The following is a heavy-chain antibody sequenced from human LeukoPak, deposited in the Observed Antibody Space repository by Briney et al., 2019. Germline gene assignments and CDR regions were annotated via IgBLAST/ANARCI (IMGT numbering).Heavy chain of an antibody. D-gene: IGHD1-26*01. CDR3: ARVTEQTSYGMDV. Sequence: ASVKVSCKASGYTFTSYYMHWERQAPGQGLEWMGIINPSGGSTSYAQEFQGRVTMTRDTSTSTVYMELSSLRSEDTAVYYCARVTEQTSYGMDVWGQGTTVTVSS. CDR1: GYTFTSYY. V-gene: IGHV1-46*01. CDR2: INPSGGST. J-gene: IGHJ6*02.